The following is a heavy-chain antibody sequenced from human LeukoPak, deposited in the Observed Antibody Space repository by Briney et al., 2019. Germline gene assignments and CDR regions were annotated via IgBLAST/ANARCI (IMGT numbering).Heavy chain of an antibody. CDR1: GGTFSSYA. J-gene: IGHJ3*02. CDR3: ARVTMIVVPQDAFDI. Sequence: SVKVSCKASGGTFSSYAISWVRQAPGQGLEWMGRIIPILNITNYAQKVQGRVTITADKSTSTAYMELSSLRSEDTAVYYCARVTMIVVPQDAFDIWGQGTMVTVSS. D-gene: IGHD3-22*01. V-gene: IGHV1-69*04. CDR2: IIPILNIT.